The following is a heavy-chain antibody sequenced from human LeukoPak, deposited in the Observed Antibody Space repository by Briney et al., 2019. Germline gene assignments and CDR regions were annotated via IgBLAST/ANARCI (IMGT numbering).Heavy chain of an antibody. D-gene: IGHD3-10*01. CDR2: ISNSGTTI. Sequence: GGSLRLSCAASGFTSSDYYMSWIRQAPGKGLEWISYISNSGTTIYYSDSVKGRFTFSRDNAKNSLYLQMNSLRAEDTAVYFCAREDYYYASGFWGQGTLVTVSS. CDR3: AREDYYYASGF. J-gene: IGHJ4*02. CDR1: GFTSSDYY. V-gene: IGHV3-11*04.